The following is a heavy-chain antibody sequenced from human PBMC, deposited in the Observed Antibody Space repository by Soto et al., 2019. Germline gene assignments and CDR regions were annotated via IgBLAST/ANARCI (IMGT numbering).Heavy chain of an antibody. Sequence: EVQLVESGGGLVKPGGYLRLSCVDTGFTFSSYWLSWVRQAQAKGLEWVGNIKQDGSEENYVDSVKGRFTISRDNAKNSRYLQMNSLRAEDTAVYYCARIASSGRGWDVWGQGTTVVVSS. CDR3: ARIASSGRGWDV. V-gene: IGHV3-7*01. D-gene: IGHD3-10*01. CDR2: IKQDGSEE. J-gene: IGHJ6*02. CDR1: GFTFSSYW.